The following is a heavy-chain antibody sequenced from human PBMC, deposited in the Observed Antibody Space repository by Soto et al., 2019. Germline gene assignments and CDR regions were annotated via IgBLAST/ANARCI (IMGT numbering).Heavy chain of an antibody. Sequence: PSETLSLTCTVSGGSISSSSYYWGWIRQPPGKGLEWIGSIYYSGSTYYNPSLKSRVTISVDTSKNQFSLKLSSVTAADTAVYYCARTNTVTTLAFDIWGQGTMVTVSS. CDR2: IYYSGST. CDR3: ARTNTVTTLAFDI. CDR1: GGSISSSSYY. D-gene: IGHD4-17*01. J-gene: IGHJ3*02. V-gene: IGHV4-39*07.